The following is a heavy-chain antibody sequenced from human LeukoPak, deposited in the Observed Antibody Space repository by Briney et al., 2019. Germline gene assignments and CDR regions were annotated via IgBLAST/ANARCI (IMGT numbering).Heavy chain of an antibody. D-gene: IGHD1-26*01. CDR1: GGSISSSNYY. V-gene: IGHV4-39*07. CDR3: ARDRSGNRWYPDGFDM. CDR2: VYYGSST. J-gene: IGHJ3*02. Sequence: SETLSLTCTVSGGSISSSNYYWGWFRQPPGKGLGWIASVYYGSSTYYSASLKSRVTISLNTSKNQFSLKLSSVTAADTAVYFCARDRSGNRWYPDGFDMWGQGTVVTVSS.